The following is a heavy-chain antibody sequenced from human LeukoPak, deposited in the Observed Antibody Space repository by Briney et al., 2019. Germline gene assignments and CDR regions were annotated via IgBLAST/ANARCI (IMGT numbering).Heavy chain of an antibody. CDR1: GFTFSSYA. Sequence: QAGGSLRLSCAASGFTFSSYAMHWVRQAPGKGLEWVANIKEDGSEKYYVDSVKGRFTISRDNAKKSLYLQMDSLRAEDTAVYYCATHGYSELRYFDWSTNEWGQGTLVTVSS. D-gene: IGHD3-9*01. V-gene: IGHV3-7*01. J-gene: IGHJ4*02. CDR3: ATHGYSELRYFDWSTNE. CDR2: IKEDGSEK.